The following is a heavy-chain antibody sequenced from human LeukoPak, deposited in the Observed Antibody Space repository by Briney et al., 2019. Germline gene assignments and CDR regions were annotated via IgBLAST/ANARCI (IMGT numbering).Heavy chain of an antibody. CDR1: GYTFTGYY. J-gene: IGHJ4*02. V-gene: IGHV1-2*02. CDR3: ARDNAAAAGMGSMFR. Sequence: GASVKVSCKASGYTFTGYYMHWVRQAPGQGLEWMGWINPNSGGTNYAQKFQGRVTMTRDTSISTAYMELSRLRSDDTAVYYCARDNAAAAGMGSMFRWGQGTLVTVSS. CDR2: INPNSGGT. D-gene: IGHD6-13*01.